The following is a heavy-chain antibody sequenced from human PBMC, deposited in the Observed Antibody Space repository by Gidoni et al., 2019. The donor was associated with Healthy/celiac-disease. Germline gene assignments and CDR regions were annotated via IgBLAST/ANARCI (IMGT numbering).Heavy chain of an antibody. D-gene: IGHD2-15*01. Sequence: QLQLQESGPGLVKPSETLSLTCTVSGGSISSSSYYWGWIRQPPGKGLEWIGSIYYSGSTYYNPSLKSRVTISVDTSKNQFALKLSSVTAADTAVYYCARSCSGGSCYPNYYYGMDVWGQGTTVTVSS. CDR1: GGSISSSSYY. CDR3: ARSCSGGSCYPNYYYGMDV. J-gene: IGHJ6*02. V-gene: IGHV4-39*01. CDR2: IYYSGST.